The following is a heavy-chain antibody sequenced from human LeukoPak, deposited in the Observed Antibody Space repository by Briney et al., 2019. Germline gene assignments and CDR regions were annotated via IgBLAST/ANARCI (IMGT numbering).Heavy chain of an antibody. Sequence: PGGSLRLSCAASGSTFSSYAMSWVRQAPGKGLEWVSAISGSGGNAYYADSVKGRFTISRDNSKNMLYLQMNSLRAEDTAVYYCAKSTAGFYSDWGQGTLVTVSS. CDR1: GSTFSSYA. J-gene: IGHJ4*02. V-gene: IGHV3-23*01. CDR3: AKSTAGFYSD. D-gene: IGHD2/OR15-2a*01. CDR2: ISGSGGNA.